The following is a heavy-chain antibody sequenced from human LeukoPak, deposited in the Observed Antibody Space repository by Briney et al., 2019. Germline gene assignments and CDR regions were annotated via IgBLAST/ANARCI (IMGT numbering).Heavy chain of an antibody. J-gene: IGHJ3*02. D-gene: IGHD2-2*02. CDR2: IYYSGST. Sequence: PSETLSLTCTVSGGSISSGDYYWSWIRQPPGKGLEWIGYIYYSGSTYYNPSLKSRATISVDTSKNQFSLKLSSVTAADTAVYYCARGDIVVVPAAIRSHDAFDIWGQGTMVTVSS. V-gene: IGHV4-30-4*08. CDR3: ARGDIVVVPAAIRSHDAFDI. CDR1: GGSISSGDYY.